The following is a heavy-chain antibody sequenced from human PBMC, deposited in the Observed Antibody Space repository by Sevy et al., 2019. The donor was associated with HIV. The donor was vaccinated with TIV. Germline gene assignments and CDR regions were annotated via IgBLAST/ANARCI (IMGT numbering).Heavy chain of an antibody. V-gene: IGHV3-48*01. J-gene: IGHJ4*02. CDR3: ARTGPPGYYYDSSGSDY. CDR2: MSSSSSTI. D-gene: IGHD3-22*01. Sequence: GGSLRLSCAASGFTFSSYSMNWVRQAPGKGLEWVSYMSSSSSTIYYADSVKGRFTISRDNAKNSLYLQMNSLRAEDTAVYYCARTGPPGYYYDSSGSDYWGQGTLVTVSS. CDR1: GFTFSSYS.